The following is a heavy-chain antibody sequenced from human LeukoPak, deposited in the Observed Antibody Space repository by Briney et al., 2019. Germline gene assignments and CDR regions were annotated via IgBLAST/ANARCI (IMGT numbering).Heavy chain of an antibody. D-gene: IGHD2-15*01. CDR3: AKAPVTSCRGAFCYPFDY. CDR2: MSSSDDGR. J-gene: IGHJ4*02. V-gene: IGHV3-23*01. Sequence: GGSLRLSCATSGFSFSSYAMSWVRQAPGKGLEWVSAMSSSDDGRYYAASVRGRFTISRDTSRSTLYLQMNSLRAEDAAVYYCAKAPVTSCRGAFCYPFDYWGQGTLITVSS. CDR1: GFSFSSYA.